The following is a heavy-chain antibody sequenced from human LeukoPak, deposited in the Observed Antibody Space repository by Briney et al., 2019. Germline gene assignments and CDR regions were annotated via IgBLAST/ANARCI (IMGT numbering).Heavy chain of an antibody. CDR2: ISYDGSNK. Sequence: GGSLRLSCAASGFTFSSYAMHWVRQAPGKGLEWVAVISYDGSNKYYADSVKGRFTISRDNSKNTLYLQMNSLRAEDTAVYYCARDRGLRLGELSLLGWFDPWGQGTLVTVSS. CDR1: GFTFSSYA. J-gene: IGHJ5*02. CDR3: ARDRGLRLGELSLLGWFDP. D-gene: IGHD3-16*02. V-gene: IGHV3-30*04.